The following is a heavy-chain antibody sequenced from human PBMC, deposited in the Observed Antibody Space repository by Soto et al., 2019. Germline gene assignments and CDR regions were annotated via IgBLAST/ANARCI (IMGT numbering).Heavy chain of an antibody. V-gene: IGHV4-30-2*01. D-gene: IGHD4-17*01. Sequence: SETLSLTCAVSGGSISSGLSSWSWIRQPPGKGLEWIGYIYHSVSTYYSPSLKSRVTISIDKSKNHFSLNLTSVTAADTAVYYCATEVGDVVGRGSDNWGQGTLVTVSS. CDR2: IYHSVST. CDR1: GGSISSGLSS. CDR3: ATEVGDVVGRGSDN. J-gene: IGHJ4*02.